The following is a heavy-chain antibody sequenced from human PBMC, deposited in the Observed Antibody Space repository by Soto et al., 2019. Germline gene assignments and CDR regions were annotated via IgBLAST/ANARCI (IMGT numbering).Heavy chain of an antibody. CDR3: AKDLWGDYFSEHYFYYGMDV. CDR2: ISYDGSKT. V-gene: IGHV3-30*18. Sequence: GGSLRLSCAASGFTFSSYGLHWVRQSPGKGLEWVAVISYDGSKTNYVDSVKGRFTISRDNSKDMLYLQINSLRAEDTALYSCAKDLWGDYFSEHYFYYGMDVWGQGTTVTVSS. J-gene: IGHJ6*02. D-gene: IGHD3-3*01. CDR1: GFTFSSYG.